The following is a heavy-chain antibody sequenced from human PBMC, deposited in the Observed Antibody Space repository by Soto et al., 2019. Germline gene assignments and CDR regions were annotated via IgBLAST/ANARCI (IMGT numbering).Heavy chain of an antibody. CDR1: GFTFRSYG. V-gene: IGHV3-23*01. J-gene: IGHJ6*02. CDR3: AKSLLPFTTCSESLNARSYYYYGMDV. D-gene: IGHD3-3*01. CDR2: ISGSGDST. Sequence: VQLLESGGGLVQPGGSLRVSCAAPGFTFRSYGMTWVRQAPGKGREWVSVISGSGDSTYYAEPVWGRFTVSRDNSKRTPSLQLTSRRVDDTSVDYGAKSLLPFTTCSESLNARSYYYYGMDVWGQGTTVTVSS.